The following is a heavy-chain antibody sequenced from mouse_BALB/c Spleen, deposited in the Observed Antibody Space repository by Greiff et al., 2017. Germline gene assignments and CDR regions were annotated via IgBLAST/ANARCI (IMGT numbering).Heavy chain of an antibody. CDR2: IWAGGST. J-gene: IGHJ2*01. V-gene: IGHV2-9*02. CDR1: GFSLTSYG. D-gene: IGHD2-1*01. Sequence: QVQLKESGPGLVAPSQSLSITCTVSGFSLTSYGVHWVRQPPGKGLEWLGVIWAGGSTNYNSALMSRLSISKDNSKSQVFLKMNSLQTDDTAMYYCAGGNYYYFDYWGQGTTLTVSS. CDR3: AGGNYYYFDY.